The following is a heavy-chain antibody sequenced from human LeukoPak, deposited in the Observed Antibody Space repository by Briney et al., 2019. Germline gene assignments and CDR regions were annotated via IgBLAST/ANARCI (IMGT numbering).Heavy chain of an antibody. V-gene: IGHV4-39*01. Sequence: SETLSLTCTVSGGSISSSSYYWGWIRQPPGKGLEWIGSIYYSGSTYYNPSLKSRVTISVDTSKNQFSLKLSSVTAADTAAYYCARQKWGGGVAVMDVWGQGTTVTVSS. D-gene: IGHD1-26*01. CDR1: GGSISSSSYY. CDR3: ARQKWGGGVAVMDV. CDR2: IYYSGST. J-gene: IGHJ6*02.